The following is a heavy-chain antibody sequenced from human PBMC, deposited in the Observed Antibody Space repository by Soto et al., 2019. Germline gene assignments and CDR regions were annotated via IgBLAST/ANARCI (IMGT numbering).Heavy chain of an antibody. V-gene: IGHV1-46*01. CDR2: INPSGGST. Sequence: SVKLSRKTSSYTFTSHYIHCVRQPPLQKLEWMGIINPSGGSTSYAQKFQGRVTITADKSTSTAYMELSSLRSEDTAVYYCGREGDLDASCGRGSLVIVSS. CDR1: SYTFTSHY. J-gene: IGHJ5*02. CDR3: GREGDLDAS. D-gene: IGHD3-10*01.